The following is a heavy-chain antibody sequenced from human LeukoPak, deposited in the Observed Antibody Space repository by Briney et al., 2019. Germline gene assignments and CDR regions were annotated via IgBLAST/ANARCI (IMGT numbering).Heavy chain of an antibody. V-gene: IGHV3-15*01. CDR2: IKREVDGGTT. CDR3: GTDPPGKY. D-gene: IGHD3-10*01. Sequence: GGSLRLSCVVSGFTFSNNWMSWVRQAPGKGLEWVGRIKREVDGGTTDYAGPVKDRFVISRDDSKNTLYLYMNSVKTEDTGVYYCGTDPPGKYWGQGTLVTVSS. CDR1: GFTFSNNW. J-gene: IGHJ4*02.